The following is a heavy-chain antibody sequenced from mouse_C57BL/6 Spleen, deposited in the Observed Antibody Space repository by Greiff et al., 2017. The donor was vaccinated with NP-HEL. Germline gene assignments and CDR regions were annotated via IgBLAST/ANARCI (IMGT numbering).Heavy chain of an antibody. V-gene: IGHV1-62-2*01. CDR2: FYPGSGSI. CDR3: ARHEDPLLLREGAMDY. D-gene: IGHD1-1*01. J-gene: IGHJ4*01. Sequence: QVHVKQSGAELVKPGASVKLSCKASGYTFTEYTIHWVKQRPGQGLEWIGWFYPGSGSIKYNEKFKDKATLTADKSSSTVYMELSRLTSEDSAVYFCARHEDPLLLREGAMDYWGQGTSVTVSS. CDR1: GYTFTEYT.